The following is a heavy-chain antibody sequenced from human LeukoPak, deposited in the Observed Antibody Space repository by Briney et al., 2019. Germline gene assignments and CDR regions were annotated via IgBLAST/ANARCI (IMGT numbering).Heavy chain of an antibody. V-gene: IGHV3-23*01. CDR3: AKDRETRGYSSSRTFAFDI. CDR1: GFTFSSYA. CDR2: ISGSGGST. D-gene: IGHD6-13*01. J-gene: IGHJ3*02. Sequence: GGSLRLSCAASGFTFSSYAMSWVRQAPGKGLEWVSAISGSGGSTYYADSVKGRFTISRDNSKNTLYLQMNSLRAEDTAVYYCAKDRETRGYSSSRTFAFDIWGQGTMVTVSS.